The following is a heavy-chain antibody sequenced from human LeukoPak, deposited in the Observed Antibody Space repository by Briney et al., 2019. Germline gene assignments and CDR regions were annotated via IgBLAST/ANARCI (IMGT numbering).Heavy chain of an antibody. V-gene: IGHV3-48*04. CDR1: GFTFSSYS. Sequence: GGSLRLSCAASGFTFSSYSMNWVRQAPGKGLEWVSYISSSSSTIYYADSVKGRFTISRDNAKNSLYLQMNSLRAEDTAVYYCARGSSSSWGLNWFDPWGQGTLVTVSS. J-gene: IGHJ5*02. CDR2: ISSSSSTI. CDR3: ARGSSSSWGLNWFDP. D-gene: IGHD6-13*01.